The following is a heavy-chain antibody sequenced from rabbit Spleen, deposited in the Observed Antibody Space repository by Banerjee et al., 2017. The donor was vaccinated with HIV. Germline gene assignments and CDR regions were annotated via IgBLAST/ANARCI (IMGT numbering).Heavy chain of an antibody. V-gene: IGHV1S45*01. CDR1: GFSFSSSYW. CDR2: IDTGNSGST. Sequence: QEQLEESGGDLVKPGASLTLTCKASGFSFSSSYWICWVRQAPGKGLEWIACIDTGNSGSTYYASWAKGRFTTSKTSSTPVTLQMTSLTAADTATYFCARYNSNSKDYTDFWGPGTLVTVS. D-gene: IGHD8-1*01. CDR3: ARYNSNSKDYTDF. J-gene: IGHJ4*02.